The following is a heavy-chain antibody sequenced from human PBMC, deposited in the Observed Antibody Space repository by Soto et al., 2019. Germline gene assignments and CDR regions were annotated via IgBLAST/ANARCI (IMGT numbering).Heavy chain of an antibody. CDR3: ARYYDYVWGSYRYKGSFAY. CDR1: GGSFSGYY. V-gene: IGHV4-34*01. Sequence: PSETLSLTCAVYGGSFSGYYWSWIRQPPGKGLEWIGEINHSGSTNYNPSLKSRVTISVDTSKNQFSLKLSSVTAADTAVYYCARYYDYVWGSYRYKGSFAYWVQGTLVTVSA. CDR2: INHSGST. J-gene: IGHJ4*02. D-gene: IGHD3-16*02.